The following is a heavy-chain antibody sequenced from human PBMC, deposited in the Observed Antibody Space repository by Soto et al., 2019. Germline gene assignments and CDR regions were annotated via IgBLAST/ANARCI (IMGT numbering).Heavy chain of an antibody. V-gene: IGHV1-18*01. J-gene: IGHJ4*02. CDR3: ATDRTNYSGSGSYVY. CDR2: ISAYNGNT. Sequence: QVQLVQSGDEVKKPGASVKVSCKASGYTFTSYGISWVRQAPGQGLEWLGWISAYNGNTNYAQKRQGRVTMTTDTSTSTAYMQLRSLRSDDTAVYYCATDRTNYSGSGSYVYWGQGTLLTVSS. CDR1: GYTFTSYG. D-gene: IGHD3-10*01.